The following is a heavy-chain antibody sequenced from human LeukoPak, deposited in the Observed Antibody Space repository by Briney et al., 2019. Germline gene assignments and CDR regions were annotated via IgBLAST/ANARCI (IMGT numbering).Heavy chain of an antibody. CDR2: ITGSDEST. CDR1: GFTFSSAA. V-gene: IGHV3-23*01. J-gene: IGHJ4*02. CDR3: ARERMYSGSGSTYPYYDY. D-gene: IGHD3-10*01. Sequence: GGSLRLSCAASGFTFSSAAMTWVRQAPGKGLEWVSTITGSDESTYYTDSVKGRFTISRDYSKSTLHLQMNSLRAEDTAEYFCARERMYSGSGSTYPYYDYWGQGTLVTVSS.